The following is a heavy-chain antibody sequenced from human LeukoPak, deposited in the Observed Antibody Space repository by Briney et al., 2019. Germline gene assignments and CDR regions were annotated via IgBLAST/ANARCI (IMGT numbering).Heavy chain of an antibody. CDR2: ISGSGGST. D-gene: IGHD5-18*01. V-gene: IGHV3-23*01. Sequence: PGGSLRLSCAASRFTFTNYAMTWVRQAPGKGLEWVSTISGSGGSTDYADSVKGRFTISRDNSENTLYLLMNSLRAEDTAVYYCAKSWAGHSYTYGAVFDIWGQGTMVTVSS. CDR3: AKSWAGHSYTYGAVFDI. CDR1: RFTFTNYA. J-gene: IGHJ3*02.